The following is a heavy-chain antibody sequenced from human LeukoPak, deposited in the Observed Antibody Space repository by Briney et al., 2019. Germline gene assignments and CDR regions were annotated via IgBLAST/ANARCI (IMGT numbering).Heavy chain of an antibody. V-gene: IGHV1-18*01. Sequence: ASVKVSCKASGYTFTSYGISWVRQAPGQGLEWMGWISAYDGNTNYAQKLQGRVTMTTDTSTSTAYMELRSLRSDDTAVYYCARSTVTAYYYYYYYMDVWGKGTTVTISS. CDR1: GYTFTSYG. D-gene: IGHD4-17*01. J-gene: IGHJ6*03. CDR3: ARSTVTAYYYYYYYMDV. CDR2: ISAYDGNT.